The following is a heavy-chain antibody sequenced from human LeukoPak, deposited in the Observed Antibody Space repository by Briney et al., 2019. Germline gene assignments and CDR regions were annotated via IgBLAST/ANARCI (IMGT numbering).Heavy chain of an antibody. J-gene: IGHJ6*02. CDR1: GFTFSSYG. V-gene: IGHV3-30*18. D-gene: IGHD2-2*01. CDR2: ISYDGSNK. Sequence: GGSLRLSCAASGFTFSSYGMHWVRQAPGKGLEWVAVISYDGSNKYYADSVKGRFTISRDNSKNTLYLQMNSLRAEDTAVYYCAKDLGYCSSTSCYASYYYYGKDVWGQGTTVTVSS. CDR3: AKDLGYCSSTSCYASYYYYGKDV.